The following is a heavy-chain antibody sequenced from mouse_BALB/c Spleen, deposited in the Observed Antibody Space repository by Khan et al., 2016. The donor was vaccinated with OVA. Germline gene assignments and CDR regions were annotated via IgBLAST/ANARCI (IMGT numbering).Heavy chain of an antibody. CDR2: IRNKANGYTT. CDR3: ARDRPSDYVDY. Sequence: EVELVESGGGLVQPGGSLRLSCATSGFTFTDYYMSWVRQPPGKALEWLGFIRNKANGYTTEYSASVKGRFTISRDNSQSILYLHMNTLRAEDSATYYCARDRPSDYVDYWCQGTTLTVAS. V-gene: IGHV7-3*02. CDR1: GFTFTDYY. J-gene: IGHJ2*01.